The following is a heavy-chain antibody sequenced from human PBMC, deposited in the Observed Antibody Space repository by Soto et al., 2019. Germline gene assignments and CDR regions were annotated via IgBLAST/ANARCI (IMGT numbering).Heavy chain of an antibody. V-gene: IGHV1-2*04. Sequence: ASVKVSCKASGYTITGYYMHWVRQAPGQGLEWMGWINPNSGGTNYAQKFQGWVTMTRDTSISTAYMELSRLRSDDTAVYYCARVPAAYYYYYGMDVWGQGTTVTVSS. CDR3: ARVPAAYYYYYGMDV. J-gene: IGHJ6*02. CDR2: INPNSGGT. D-gene: IGHD2-2*01. CDR1: GYTITGYY.